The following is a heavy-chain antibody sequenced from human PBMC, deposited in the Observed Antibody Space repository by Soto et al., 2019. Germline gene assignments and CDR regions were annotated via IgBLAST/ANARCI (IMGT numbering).Heavy chain of an antibody. V-gene: IGHV4-30-4*08. D-gene: IGHD3-9*01. CDR3: ARTVLGPDLLADSFVDYYYYMDV. CDR2: VYYTGST. Sequence: SETLSLTCTVSGGSISSGDYYWSWIRQPPGKGLEWIGYVYYTGSTSYNPSLKSRVTLSADSSRGQLSLRLNSVTAADTAVYYCARTVLGPDLLADSFVDYYYYMDVWGQGTTVTVSS. J-gene: IGHJ6*03. CDR1: GGSISSGDYY.